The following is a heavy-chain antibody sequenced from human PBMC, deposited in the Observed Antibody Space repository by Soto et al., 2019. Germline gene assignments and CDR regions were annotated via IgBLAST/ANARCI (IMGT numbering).Heavy chain of an antibody. CDR1: GFTFSSYW. Sequence: EVQLVESGGGLVQPGGSLRLSCAASGFTFSSYWMSWVRQAPGKGLEWAANIKQDGSEKYYVDSVKGRFTISRDNAKNSLYLQMNSLRAEDTAVYYCIALDSSSGAFDIWGQGTMVTVSS. J-gene: IGHJ3*02. D-gene: IGHD6-6*01. V-gene: IGHV3-7*01. CDR2: IKQDGSEK. CDR3: IALDSSSGAFDI.